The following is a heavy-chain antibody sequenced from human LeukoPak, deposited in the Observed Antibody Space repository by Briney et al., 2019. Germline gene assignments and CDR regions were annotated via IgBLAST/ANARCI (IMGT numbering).Heavy chain of an antibody. D-gene: IGHD3-10*01. J-gene: IGHJ4*02. CDR1: GGSINSSSYY. Sequence: SETLSLTCTVSGGSINSSSYYWGWIRQPPGKGLEWIGEINHSGSTNYNPSLKSRVTISVDTSKNQFSLKLNSVTAADTAVYYCARDAYYYGSGSPYYFDYWGQGTLVTVSS. CDR3: ARDAYYYGSGSPYYFDY. CDR2: INHSGST. V-gene: IGHV4-39*07.